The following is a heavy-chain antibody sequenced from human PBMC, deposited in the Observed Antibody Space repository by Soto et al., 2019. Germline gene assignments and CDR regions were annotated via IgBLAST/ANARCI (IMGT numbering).Heavy chain of an antibody. V-gene: IGHV1-3*01. J-gene: IGHJ4*02. CDR3: ARGSGYYYWDDY. Sequence: ASVKVSCKASGYTFTSYAMHWVRQAPGQRLEWMGWINAGNGNTKYSQKFQGRVTITRDTSASTAYMELSSLKSEDTAVYYCARGSGYYYWDDYWGQGTLVTVST. D-gene: IGHD3-22*01. CDR1: GYTFTSYA. CDR2: INAGNGNT.